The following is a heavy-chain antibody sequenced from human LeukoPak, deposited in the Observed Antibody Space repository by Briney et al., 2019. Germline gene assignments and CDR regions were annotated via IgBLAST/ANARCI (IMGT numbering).Heavy chain of an antibody. Sequence: PSETLSLTCAVYGGSFSGYYWSWVRQARGKGLEWVSAISGSGGSTYYADSVKGRFTISRDNSKNTLYLQMNSLRAEDTAVYYCAKGTASSYGSGSYSTEDYFDYWGQGTLVTVSS. J-gene: IGHJ4*02. CDR2: ISGSGGST. CDR3: AKGTASSYGSGSYSTEDYFDY. D-gene: IGHD3-10*01. CDR1: GGSFSGYY. V-gene: IGHV3-23*01.